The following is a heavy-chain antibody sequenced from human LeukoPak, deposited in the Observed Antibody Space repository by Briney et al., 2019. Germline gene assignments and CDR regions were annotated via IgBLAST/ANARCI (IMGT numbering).Heavy chain of an antibody. CDR3: TRRGYGDYDGY. CDR2: IRSKANSYAT. V-gene: IGHV3-73*01. CDR1: GFTYSGSA. Sequence: GGSLRLSCAASGFTYSGSAMHWVSQASGKGLEWGVRIRSKANSYATAYAASVKGRFTISRDDSKNTAYLQMNSLKTEDTAVYYCTRRGYGDYDGYWGQGTLVTVSS. D-gene: IGHD4-17*01. J-gene: IGHJ4*02.